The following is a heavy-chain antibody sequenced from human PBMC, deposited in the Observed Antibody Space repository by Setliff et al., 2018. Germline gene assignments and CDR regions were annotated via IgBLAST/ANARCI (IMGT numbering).Heavy chain of an antibody. CDR2: IHYSGST. J-gene: IGHJ4*02. V-gene: IGHV4-59*01. CDR3: ARQPSSGSYYNPRPYYFDF. Sequence: PSETLSLTCSVSGDSINPYYWNWIRQPPGKGLEWVGYIHYSGSTSYNPSLKSRVTMSVDISKSQFSLNLRSVTAADTAVYYCARQPSSGSYYNPRPYYFDFWGQGTLVTVS. D-gene: IGHD3-10*01. CDR1: GDSINPYY.